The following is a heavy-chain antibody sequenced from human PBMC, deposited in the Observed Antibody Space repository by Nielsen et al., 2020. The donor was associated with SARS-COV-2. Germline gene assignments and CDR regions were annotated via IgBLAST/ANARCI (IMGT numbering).Heavy chain of an antibody. CDR1: GFTFSSYA. D-gene: IGHD3-22*01. CDR3: AKVSDYYDTGSFDY. CDR2: ISGSGGGT. Sequence: GGSLRLSCAVSGFTFSSYAMSWVRQAPGKGLEWVSVISGSGGGTDYADSVKGRFTISRDNSKNTLYLQMNSLRAEDTAKYYCAKVSDYYDTGSFDYWGQGTLVTVSS. J-gene: IGHJ4*02. V-gene: IGHV3-23*01.